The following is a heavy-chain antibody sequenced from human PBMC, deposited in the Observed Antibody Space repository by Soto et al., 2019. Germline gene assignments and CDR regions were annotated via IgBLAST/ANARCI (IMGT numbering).Heavy chain of an antibody. D-gene: IGHD3-16*01. Sequence: QVQLVESGGDMVQPGRSLRLSCVASGFTFRDYSMHWVRQAPGKGLEWLAVISYDGSTQYYADSVKGRFTVSRDNSKNTLYLQMDSLRAEDTAVYFCARDHDIWGRLPDYWGQGTLVTVSS. CDR1: GFTFRDYS. V-gene: IGHV3-30-3*01. J-gene: IGHJ4*02. CDR3: ARDHDIWGRLPDY. CDR2: ISYDGSTQ.